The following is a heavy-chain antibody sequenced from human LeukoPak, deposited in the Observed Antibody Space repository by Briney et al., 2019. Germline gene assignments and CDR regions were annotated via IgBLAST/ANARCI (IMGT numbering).Heavy chain of an antibody. CDR2: ISSSGSTI. D-gene: IGHD2-15*01. CDR3: ARSYCSGGSCALRH. J-gene: IGHJ4*02. V-gene: IGHV3-11*04. Sequence: PGGSLRLSCAAPGFTFSDYYMSWIRQAPGKGLEWVSYISSSGSTIYYADSVKGRFTISRDNAKNSLYLQMNSLRAEDTAVYYCARSYCSGGSCALRHWGQGTLVTVSS. CDR1: GFTFSDYY.